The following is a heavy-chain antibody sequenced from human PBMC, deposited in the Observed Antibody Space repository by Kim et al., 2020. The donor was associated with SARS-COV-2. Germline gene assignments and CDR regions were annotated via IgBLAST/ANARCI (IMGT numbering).Heavy chain of an antibody. Sequence: DPVKDRFTISRNNSKKTLYLQKKSLRAEDTAVYYCARAMVRGVIISSIDYWGQGTLVTVSS. CDR3: ARAMVRGVIISSIDY. D-gene: IGHD3-10*01. J-gene: IGHJ4*02. V-gene: IGHV3-30*06.